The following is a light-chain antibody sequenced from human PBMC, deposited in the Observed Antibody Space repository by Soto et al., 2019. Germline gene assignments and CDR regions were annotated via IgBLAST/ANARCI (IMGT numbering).Light chain of an antibody. CDR1: SSNIGAGYD. Sequence: QSVLTQPPSVSGAPGQRVTISCTGTSSNIGAGYDVHWYQQLPGTAPKLLIYDNDKRPSGIPDRFSGSKSGTSATLGITGLQTGDEADYYCGTWDSSLRAHVVFGGGTKVTVL. V-gene: IGLV1-51*01. J-gene: IGLJ2*01. CDR3: GTWDSSLRAHVV. CDR2: DND.